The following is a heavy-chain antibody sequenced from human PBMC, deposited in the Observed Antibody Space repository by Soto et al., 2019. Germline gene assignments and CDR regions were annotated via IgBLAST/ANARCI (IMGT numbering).Heavy chain of an antibody. V-gene: IGHV4-59*08. Sequence: PSETLSLTCTVSGGSISSYYWSWIRQPPGKGLEWIGYIYYSGSTNYNPSLKSRVTISVDTPKNQFSLKLSSVTAADTAVYYCARFSNDYGDYRYYFDYWGQGTLVIVSS. CDR2: IYYSGST. D-gene: IGHD4-17*01. J-gene: IGHJ4*02. CDR3: ARFSNDYGDYRYYFDY. CDR1: GGSISSYY.